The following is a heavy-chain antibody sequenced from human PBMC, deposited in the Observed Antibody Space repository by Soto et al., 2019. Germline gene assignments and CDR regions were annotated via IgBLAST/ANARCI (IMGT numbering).Heavy chain of an antibody. D-gene: IGHD3-10*01. V-gene: IGHV1-24*01. Sequence: GASVKVSCKVSGYTLTELSMHWVRQAPGKGLEWMGGFDPEDGETIYAQKFQGRVTMTEDTSTDTAYMELSSLRSGDTAVYYCATSESLLWFGGRVDAFDIWGQGTMVTVSS. CDR1: GYTLTELS. J-gene: IGHJ3*02. CDR3: ATSESLLWFGGRVDAFDI. CDR2: FDPEDGET.